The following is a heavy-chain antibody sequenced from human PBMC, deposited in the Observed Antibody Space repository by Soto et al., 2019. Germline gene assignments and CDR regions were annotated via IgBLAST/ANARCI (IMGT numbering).Heavy chain of an antibody. V-gene: IGHV3-23*01. CDR3: AKDIQVDYGDYIYGNAFDV. CDR1: GFTFTNYA. D-gene: IGHD4-17*01. J-gene: IGHJ3*01. CDR2: INGGDTTT. Sequence: QTGGSLRLSCAASGFTFTNYAMYWVRQAPGRGLEWVSSINGGDTTTYYAESVEGRFTISRDNSRSTMYLQMNSLRAEDTAIYYCAKDIQVDYGDYIYGNAFDVWGQGTMVTVSS.